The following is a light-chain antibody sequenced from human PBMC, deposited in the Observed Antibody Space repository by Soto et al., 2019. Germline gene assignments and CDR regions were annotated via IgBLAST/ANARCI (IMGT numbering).Light chain of an antibody. CDR1: QTLLYTSNNKNY. V-gene: IGKV4-1*01. Sequence: DIAMTQSPDSLAVSLGERATINCHSSQTLLYTSNNKNYLAWYQQKPGQPPRLLISWASTRESGVPDRFSGSGSGTDFTLTISSLQAEDVAVYYCQQYYSTPYTFGQGTKLEIK. J-gene: IGKJ2*01. CDR2: WAS. CDR3: QQYYSTPYT.